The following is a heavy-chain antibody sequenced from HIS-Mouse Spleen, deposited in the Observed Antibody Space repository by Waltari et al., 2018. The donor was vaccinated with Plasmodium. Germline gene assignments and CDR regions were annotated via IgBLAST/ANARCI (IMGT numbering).Heavy chain of an antibody. CDR1: GYTFTGYY. J-gene: IGHJ1*01. CDR2: INPNSGGT. Sequence: QVQLVQSGAEVKKPGASVTVSCKASGYTFTGYYMHWVRQAPGQGLAWMGWINPNSGGTNYAQKFQGRVTMTRDTSISTAYMELSRLRSDDTAVYYCARVLGYKAAAGTFVEYFQHWGQGTLVTVSS. CDR3: ARVLGYKAAAGTFVEYFQH. V-gene: IGHV1-2*02. D-gene: IGHD6-13*01.